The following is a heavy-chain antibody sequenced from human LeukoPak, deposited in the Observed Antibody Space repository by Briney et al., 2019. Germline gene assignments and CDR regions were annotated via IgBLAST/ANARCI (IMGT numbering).Heavy chain of an antibody. Sequence: GGSLRLSCAASGFAFSSYWMSWVRQAPGKGLEWVSGISGTGGSTYYADSVKGRFTISRDNSKNTLFLQLNSLRAEDTAVYYCAKARDCGGDCYTFYFDYWGQGILVTVSS. J-gene: IGHJ4*02. D-gene: IGHD2-21*02. V-gene: IGHV3-23*01. CDR2: ISGTGGST. CDR1: GFAFSSYW. CDR3: AKARDCGGDCYTFYFDY.